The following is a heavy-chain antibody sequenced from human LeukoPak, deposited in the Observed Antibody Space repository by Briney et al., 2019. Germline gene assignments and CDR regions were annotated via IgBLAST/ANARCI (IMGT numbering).Heavy chain of an antibody. V-gene: IGHV4-61*01. Sequence: KPSETLSLTCTVSGGSVSSGSYYWSWIRQPPGKGLEWIGYISYSGSTNYNPSLKSRVTISADTSKNQFSLKLSSVTAADTAVYYCARGGQLWPRDDYWGQGTLVTVSS. D-gene: IGHD3-16*01. J-gene: IGHJ4*02. CDR3: ARGGQLWPRDDY. CDR2: ISYSGST. CDR1: GGSVSSGSYY.